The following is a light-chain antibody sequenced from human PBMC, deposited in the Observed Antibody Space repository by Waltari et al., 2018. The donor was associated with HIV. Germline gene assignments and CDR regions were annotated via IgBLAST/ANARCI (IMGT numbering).Light chain of an antibody. CDR1: NIGSKR. CDR3: HGWDRGTDHHV. CDR2: SGS. Sequence: SYVLTQPPSVSVAPGQTARITCGGNNIGSKRVHWYQQQPGQAPVLVGYSGSDRPSGIHEGVSGCNSGNTATLTSTRVEAGEEAGYYCHGWDRGTDHHVFGTGTKVTVL. J-gene: IGLJ1*01. V-gene: IGLV3-21*02.